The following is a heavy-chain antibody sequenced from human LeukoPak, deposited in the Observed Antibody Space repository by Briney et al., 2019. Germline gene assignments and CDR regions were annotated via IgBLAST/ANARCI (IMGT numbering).Heavy chain of an antibody. J-gene: IGHJ5*02. Sequence: GGSLRLSCAASGFTFSSYGMSWVRQAPGKGLEWVSAISGSGGSTYYADSVKGRFTISRDNSKNTLYLQMNSLRAEDTAVHYCAKGDCSGGSCYPLPSWFDPWGQGTLVTVSS. V-gene: IGHV3-23*01. CDR2: ISGSGGST. CDR1: GFTFSSYG. CDR3: AKGDCSGGSCYPLPSWFDP. D-gene: IGHD2-15*01.